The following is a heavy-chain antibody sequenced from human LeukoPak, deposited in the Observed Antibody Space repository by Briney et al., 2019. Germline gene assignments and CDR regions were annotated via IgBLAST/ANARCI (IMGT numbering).Heavy chain of an antibody. V-gene: IGHV4-59*08. CDR2: IYYSGST. Sequence: SETLSLTCTVSGGSISSYYWSWIRQPPGKGLEWIGYIYYSGSTNYNPSLKSRVIISVDTSKNQFSLKLSSVTAADTAVYYCARRDPYDSSGYSFDPWGQGTLVSVSS. CDR3: ARRDPYDSSGYSFDP. CDR1: GGSISSYY. D-gene: IGHD3-22*01. J-gene: IGHJ5*02.